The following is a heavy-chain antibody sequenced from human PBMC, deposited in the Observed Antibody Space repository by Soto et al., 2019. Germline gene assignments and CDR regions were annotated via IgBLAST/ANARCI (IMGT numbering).Heavy chain of an antibody. D-gene: IGHD6-13*01. J-gene: IGHJ6*02. CDR2: ISGSGGST. CDR3: AKFLVRSYYYYGMDV. V-gene: IGHV3-23*01. CDR1: GFTFSSFA. Sequence: PGGSLRLSCAASGFTFSSFAMSWVRQAPGKGLEWVSAISGSGGSTYYADPVKGRFTISRDNSKNTLYLQMNSLRAEDTAVYYCAKFLVRSYYYYGMDVWGQGTTVTVSS.